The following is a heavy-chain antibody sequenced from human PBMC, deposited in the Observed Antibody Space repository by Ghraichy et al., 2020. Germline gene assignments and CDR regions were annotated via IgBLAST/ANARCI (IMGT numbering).Heavy chain of an antibody. V-gene: IGHV3-23*01. Sequence: GGSLRLSCAASGFTFSSYAMSWVRQAPGKGLEWVSAISGSGGSTYYADSVKGRFTISRDNSKNTLYLQMNSLRAEDTAVYYCAKSITMVRGVIPRFDPWGQGTLVTVSS. D-gene: IGHD3-10*01. CDR1: GFTFSSYA. CDR3: AKSITMVRGVIPRFDP. CDR2: ISGSGGST. J-gene: IGHJ5*02.